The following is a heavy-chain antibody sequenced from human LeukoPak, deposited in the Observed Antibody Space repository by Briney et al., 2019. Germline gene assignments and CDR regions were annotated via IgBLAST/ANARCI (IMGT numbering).Heavy chain of an antibody. Sequence: SETLSLTCTVSGGSISSGGYYWSWIRQPPGKGLEWIGYIYHSGSTYYNPSLKSRVTISVDRSKNQFSLKLSSVTAADTAVYYCARAYYGLIDYWGQGTLVTVSS. CDR1: GGSISSGGYY. D-gene: IGHD3-22*01. J-gene: IGHJ4*02. CDR2: IYHSGST. V-gene: IGHV4-30-2*01. CDR3: ARAYYGLIDY.